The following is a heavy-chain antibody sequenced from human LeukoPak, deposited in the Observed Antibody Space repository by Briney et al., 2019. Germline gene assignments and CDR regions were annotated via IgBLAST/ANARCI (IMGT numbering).Heavy chain of an antibody. D-gene: IGHD6-19*01. Sequence: GGSLRLSCAASGFTFSSYAMSWVRQAPGKGLEWVSAISGSGGSTYYADSVKGRFTISRDNSKNTLYLQMNSLRAEDTAVYYCARAPLPREQWLVNFDYWGQGTLVTVSS. CDR3: ARAPLPREQWLVNFDY. V-gene: IGHV3-23*01. J-gene: IGHJ4*02. CDR2: ISGSGGST. CDR1: GFTFSSYA.